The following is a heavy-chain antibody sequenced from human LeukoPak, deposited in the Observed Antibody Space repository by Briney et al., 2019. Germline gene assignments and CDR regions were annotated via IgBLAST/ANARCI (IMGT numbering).Heavy chain of an antibody. V-gene: IGHV1-2*02. D-gene: IGHD6-13*01. CDR1: GGTFSSYA. CDR2: INPNSGGT. CDR3: ARGGDSSSWYGWFDP. Sequence: ASVKVSCKASGGTFSSYAISWVRQAPGQGLEWMGWINPNSGGTIYAQKFQGRVTMTRDTSISTAYMELSRLRSDDTAVYYCARGGDSSSWYGWFDPWGQGTLVTVSS. J-gene: IGHJ5*02.